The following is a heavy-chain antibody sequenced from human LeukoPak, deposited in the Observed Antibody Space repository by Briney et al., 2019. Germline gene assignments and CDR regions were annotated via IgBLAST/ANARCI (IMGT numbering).Heavy chain of an antibody. D-gene: IGHD1-26*01. Sequence: PGGSLRLSCAASGFTFSSYWMSWVRQAPGKGLEWVANIKQDGSEKYYVDSVKGRFTISRDSAKNSLYLQMNSLRAEDTAVYYCAKVAETGSYLHWFDPWGQGTLVTVSS. CDR1: GFTFSSYW. V-gene: IGHV3-7*01. CDR3: AKVAETGSYLHWFDP. J-gene: IGHJ5*02. CDR2: IKQDGSEK.